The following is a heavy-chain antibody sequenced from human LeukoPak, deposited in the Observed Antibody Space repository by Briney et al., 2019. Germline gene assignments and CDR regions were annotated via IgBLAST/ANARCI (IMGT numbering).Heavy chain of an antibody. CDR1: GFPFSSYS. Sequence: GGSLRLSCAASGFPFSSYSMNWVRQAPGKGLEWVSSISSSSSYIYYADSVKGRFTISRDNAKNSLYLQMNSLRAEDTAVYYCAGLLWFGELLGGPSDVWGKGTTVTVSS. V-gene: IGHV3-21*01. CDR3: AGLLWFGELLGGPSDV. CDR2: ISSSSSYI. D-gene: IGHD3-10*01. J-gene: IGHJ6*04.